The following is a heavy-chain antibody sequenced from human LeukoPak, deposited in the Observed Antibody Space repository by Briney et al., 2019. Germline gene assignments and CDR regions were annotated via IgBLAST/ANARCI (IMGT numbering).Heavy chain of an antibody. CDR2: ISSSSSYI. J-gene: IGHJ4*02. CDR1: GFTFSSYS. Sequence: GGSLRLSCAASGFTFSSYSMNWVRQAPGKGLEWVSSISSSSSYIYYAASVKGRFTISRDNAKNSLYLQMNSLRAEDTAVYYCARDSSSGLRGYDYWGQGTLVTVSS. CDR3: ARDSSSGLRGYDY. V-gene: IGHV3-21*01. D-gene: IGHD6-13*01.